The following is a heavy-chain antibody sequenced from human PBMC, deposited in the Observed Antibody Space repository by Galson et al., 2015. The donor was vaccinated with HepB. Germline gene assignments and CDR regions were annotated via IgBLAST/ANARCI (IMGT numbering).Heavy chain of an antibody. CDR1: GGSISSSSYY. CDR2: IYYSGST. D-gene: IGHD6-13*01. J-gene: IGHJ4*02. CDR3: ARHHFYSSSWYYFDY. Sequence: SETLSLTCTVSGGSISSSSYYWGWIRQPPGKGLEWIGSIYYSGSTYYNPSLKSRVTISVDTSKNQFSLKLSSVTAADTAVYYCARHHFYSSSWYYFDYWGQGTLVTVSS. V-gene: IGHV4-39*01.